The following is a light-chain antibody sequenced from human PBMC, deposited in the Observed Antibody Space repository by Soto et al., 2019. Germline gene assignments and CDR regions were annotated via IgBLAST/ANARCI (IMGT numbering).Light chain of an antibody. CDR2: KTD. CDR3: ASWDDSLSSVL. V-gene: IGLV1-47*01. J-gene: IGLJ7*01. CDR1: NSNIGGRNY. Sequence: QSVLTQPPSASGTPGQKVTISCSGSNSNIGGRNYVFWYRQLPGTAPKLLIYKTDQRPSGVPDRFSATRSGSSASLAISGLRSEDVADYYCASWDDSLSSVLFGGGTQLTVL.